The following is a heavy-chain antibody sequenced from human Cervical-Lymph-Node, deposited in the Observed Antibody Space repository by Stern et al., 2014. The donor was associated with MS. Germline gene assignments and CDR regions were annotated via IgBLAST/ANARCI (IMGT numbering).Heavy chain of an antibody. CDR3: AKEDEGREY. Sequence: QLVQSGAEVRKPGSSVKVSCETAGGTFSNYAITWVRQAPGQGLEWMGGIIPIFGITNYAQKFQGRVTITADESTRTTYIERSRLRSEDTTIYYCAKEDEGREYWGHGTLVTVSS. V-gene: IGHV1-69*01. CDR2: IIPIFGIT. CDR1: GGTFSNYA. J-gene: IGHJ4*01.